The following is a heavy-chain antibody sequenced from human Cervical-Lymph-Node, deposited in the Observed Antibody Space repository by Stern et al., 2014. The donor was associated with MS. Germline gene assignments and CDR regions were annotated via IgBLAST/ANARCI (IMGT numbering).Heavy chain of an antibody. Sequence: VQLVESGAEVRKPGSSVRVSCTTSGGTFSSYTIRWVRQVPGQGLEWMGRIIPMYDIANYAQKFQGRVTITADKSTSTAYMELSSLRSEDTAVYYCARVPLVVLVPTRGDAFDIWGQGTMVTVSS. D-gene: IGHD2-21*01. J-gene: IGHJ3*02. V-gene: IGHV1-69*09. CDR1: GGTFSSYT. CDR2: IIPMYDIA. CDR3: ARVPLVVLVPTRGDAFDI.